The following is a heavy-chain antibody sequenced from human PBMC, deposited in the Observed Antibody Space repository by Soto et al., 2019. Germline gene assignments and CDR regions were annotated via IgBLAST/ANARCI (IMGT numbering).Heavy chain of an antibody. CDR2: IIPIFGTA. CDR1: GGTFSRYA. CDR3: AREYYYDSSGFL. D-gene: IGHD3-22*01. Sequence: GASVKVSCKASGGTFSRYAISWVRQAPGQGLEWMEGIIPIFGTANYAQKFQGRVTITADESTSTSYMELSSLRSEDTAVYYCAREYYYDSSGFLWGQGTLVTVSS. V-gene: IGHV1-69*13. J-gene: IGHJ4*02.